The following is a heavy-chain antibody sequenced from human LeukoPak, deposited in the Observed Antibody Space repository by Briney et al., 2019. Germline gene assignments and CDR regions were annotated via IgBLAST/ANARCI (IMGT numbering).Heavy chain of an antibody. CDR1: GGSISSYY. J-gene: IGHJ5*02. Sequence: TSETLSLTCTVSGGSISSYYWSWIRQPPGKGLEWIGYIYYSGSTNYNPSLKSRVTISVDTSKNQFSLKLSSVTAADTAVYYCARQSVKRSYSFDPWGQGTLVTVSS. D-gene: IGHD1-26*01. CDR3: ARQSVKRSYSFDP. CDR2: IYYSGST. V-gene: IGHV4-59*01.